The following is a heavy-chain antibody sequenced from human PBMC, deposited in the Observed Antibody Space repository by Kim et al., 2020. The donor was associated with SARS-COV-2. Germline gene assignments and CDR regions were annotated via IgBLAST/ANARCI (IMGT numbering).Heavy chain of an antibody. V-gene: IGHV1-3*01. D-gene: IGHD1-26*01. J-gene: IGHJ4*02. Sequence: ASVKVSCKASGYTFTSYAMHWVRQAPGQRLEWMGWINAGNGNTKYSQKFQGRVTITRDTSASTAYMELSSLRSEDTAVYYCARVGSSWPGATIGYFDYWGQGTLVTVSS. CDR3: ARVGSSWPGATIGYFDY. CDR1: GYTFTSYA. CDR2: INAGNGNT.